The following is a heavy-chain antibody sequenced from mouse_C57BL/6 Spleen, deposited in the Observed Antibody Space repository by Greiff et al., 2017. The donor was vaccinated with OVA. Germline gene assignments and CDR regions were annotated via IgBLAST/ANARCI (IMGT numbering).Heavy chain of an antibody. V-gene: IGHV1-22*01. CDR3: ASTATEAMDY. CDR1: GYTFTDYN. CDR2: INPNNGGT. Sequence: VQLKQSGPELVKPGASVKMSCKASGYTFTDYNMHWVKQSHGKSLEWIGYINPNNGGTSYNQKFKGKATLTVNKSSSTAYMELRSLTSEDSAVYYCASTATEAMDYWGQGTSVTVSS. J-gene: IGHJ4*01. D-gene: IGHD1-2*01.